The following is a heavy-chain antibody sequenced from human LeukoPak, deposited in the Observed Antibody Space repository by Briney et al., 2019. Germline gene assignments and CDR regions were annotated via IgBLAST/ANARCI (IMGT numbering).Heavy chain of an antibody. CDR1: GFTFSSYA. Sequence: GGSLRLSCAGSGFTFSSYAMSWVRQAPGKGLEWVSAISGSYGSTYYADSVKGRFTISRDNSKNTLYLQMNSLRAEDTAIYYCAKETYVVVVPGALFDYWGQGTLVTVSS. V-gene: IGHV3-23*01. J-gene: IGHJ4*02. D-gene: IGHD2-2*01. CDR2: ISGSYGST. CDR3: AKETYVVVVPGALFDY.